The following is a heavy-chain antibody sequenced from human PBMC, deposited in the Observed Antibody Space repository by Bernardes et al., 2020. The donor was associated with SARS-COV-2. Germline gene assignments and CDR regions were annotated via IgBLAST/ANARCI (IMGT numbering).Heavy chain of an antibody. J-gene: IGHJ2*01. CDR3: ARGSCDGDCSSARYFEL. V-gene: IGHV3-48*02. CDR2: INNIGIAV. Sequence: GGSLRLSCAASGFSFSPYSMHWFRQAPGKGLELLSYINNIGIAVIYADSAQGRFTVSRDNAKNSLYLQLDSLTDGDTAGDYCARGSCDGDCSSARYFELWGRGTLLIVSS. CDR1: GFSFSPYS. D-gene: IGHD2-21*02.